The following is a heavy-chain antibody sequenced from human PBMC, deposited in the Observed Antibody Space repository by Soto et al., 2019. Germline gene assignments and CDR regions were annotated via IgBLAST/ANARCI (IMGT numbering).Heavy chain of an antibody. CDR3: ARDKLVRARIAVAGNLDY. CDR2: IYYSGST. CDR1: GGSIIISIYY. D-gene: IGHD6-19*01. V-gene: IGHV4-39*02. Sequence: SETVSRTCTVSGGSIIISIYYWGWIRQPPGKGLEWIGSIYYSGSTYYNPSLKSRVTISVDTSKNQFSLKLSSVTAADTAVYYCARDKLVRARIAVAGNLDYWGQGTLVTVSS. J-gene: IGHJ4*02.